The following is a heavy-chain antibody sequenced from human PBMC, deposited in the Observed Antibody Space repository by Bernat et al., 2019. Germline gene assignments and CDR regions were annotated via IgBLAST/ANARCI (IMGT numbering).Heavy chain of an antibody. J-gene: IGHJ4*02. D-gene: IGHD5-12*01. V-gene: IGHV3-30*18. CDR3: AKDRTYSGYDPADYYFDY. CDR2: ISYDGSNK. CDR1: GFTFSSYG. Sequence: QVQLVESGGGVVQPGRSLRLSCAASGFTFSSYGMHWVRQAPGKGLEWVADISYDGSNKYYADSVKGRITIFRENSKNTLYLQMNSLRAEDTAVCYCAKDRTYSGYDPADYYFDYWGQGTLVTVSS.